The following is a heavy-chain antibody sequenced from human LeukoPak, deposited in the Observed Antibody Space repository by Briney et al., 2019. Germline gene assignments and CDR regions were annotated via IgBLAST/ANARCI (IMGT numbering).Heavy chain of an antibody. V-gene: IGHV4-31*03. CDR2: IYYSGRT. CDR3: ARVRDGDYGYIGFDP. J-gene: IGHJ5*02. D-gene: IGHD4-17*01. Sequence: SQTLSLTCTVSGGSFSSGGYYWSWIRQHPGKGLEWIGYIYYSGRTYYNPSLKSRVTISVDTSKNQFSLKLSSVTAADTAVYHCARVRDGDYGYIGFDPWGQGTLVTVSS. CDR1: GGSFSSGGYY.